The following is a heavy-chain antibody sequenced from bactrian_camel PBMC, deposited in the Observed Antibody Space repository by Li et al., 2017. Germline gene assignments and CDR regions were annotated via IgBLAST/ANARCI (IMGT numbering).Heavy chain of an antibody. J-gene: IGHJ6*01. CDR3: AADLSPYSDCSDRRIGY. D-gene: IGHD4*01. CDR1: GFTFRYSD. CDR2: VARDGST. V-gene: IGHV3S53*01. Sequence: QLVESGGGSVQAGGSLRLSCAGSGFTFRYSDYCLGWFRQALGKEREAVAVVARDGSTTYSDSVEGRFTISRDNAQNTLYLQMDSLKPEDTAVYYCAADLSPYSDCSDRRIGYWGQGTQVTVS.